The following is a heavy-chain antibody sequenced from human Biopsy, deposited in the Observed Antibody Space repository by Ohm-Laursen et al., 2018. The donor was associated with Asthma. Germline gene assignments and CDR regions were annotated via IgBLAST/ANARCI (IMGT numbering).Heavy chain of an antibody. CDR1: GGSLRGYV. V-gene: IGHV4-34*01. D-gene: IGHD3-3*01. CDR2: STQGGGT. J-gene: IGHJ6*02. CDR3: ARGPEWNGLDV. Sequence: PGTLSLTCAVYGGSLRGYVWTWIRQPPGKGLEWIGESTQGGGTTFNPSLKSRVTISINSSKSQLSLKVRSVTAADTAVYYCARGPEWNGLDVWGQGTTATVSS.